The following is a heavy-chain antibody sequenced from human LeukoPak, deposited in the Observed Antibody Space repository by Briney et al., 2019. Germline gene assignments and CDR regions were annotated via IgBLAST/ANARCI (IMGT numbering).Heavy chain of an antibody. V-gene: IGHV3-66*01. D-gene: IGHD4-17*01. J-gene: IGHJ4*02. Sequence: GGSLRLSCAASGFSVSSKYMSWVRQAPGKGLDWVSVLYSGGTTYYADSVKGRFIISRDNAKNSLYLQMNSLRAEDTAVYYCASVSTVTTEAPLDYWGQGTLVTVSS. CDR3: ASVSTVTTEAPLDY. CDR2: LYSGGTT. CDR1: GFSVSSKY.